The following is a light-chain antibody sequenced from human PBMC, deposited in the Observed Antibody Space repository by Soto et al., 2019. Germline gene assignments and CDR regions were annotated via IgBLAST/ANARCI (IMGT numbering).Light chain of an antibody. CDR1: HSIFTF. Sequence: DFEMTQSPSSLSAFVGDRVTMTCRASHSIFTFLSWYQQKSGRAPKLLIYAASSLQIGVPSRFSGSGSGTNFTLTISSLQPEDFATYFCQQNYDTPITFGQGTRLEIK. CDR2: AAS. V-gene: IGKV1-39*01. J-gene: IGKJ5*01. CDR3: QQNYDTPIT.